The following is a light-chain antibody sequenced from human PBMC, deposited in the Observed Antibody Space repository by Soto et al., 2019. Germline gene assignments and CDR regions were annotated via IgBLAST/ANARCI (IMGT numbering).Light chain of an antibody. J-gene: IGLJ2*01. CDR3: SSYIHGGGEV. Sequence: SALTQSASVSGSPGQSITISCTGTSTDVGGYNYVSWYQQHPGKAPKLIIYDVNNRPSGVSNRFSGSKSGNAASLTISGLQAEDEADYYCSSYIHGGGEVFGGGTKLTVL. CDR2: DVN. CDR1: STDVGGYNY. V-gene: IGLV2-14*03.